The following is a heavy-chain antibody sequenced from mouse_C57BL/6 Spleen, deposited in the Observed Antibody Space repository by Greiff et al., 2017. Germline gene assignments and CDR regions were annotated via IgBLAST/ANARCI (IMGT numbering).Heavy chain of an antibody. CDR3: ARNRYYYGSDWYFDV. Sequence: VMLVESGGGLVKPGGSLKLSCAASGFTFSDYGMHWVRQAPEKGLEWVAYISSGSSTIYYADTVKGRFTISRDNAKNTLFLQMTSLRSEDTAMYYCARNRYYYGSDWYFDVWGTGTTVTVSS. CDR2: ISSGSSTI. D-gene: IGHD1-1*01. V-gene: IGHV5-17*01. CDR1: GFTFSDYG. J-gene: IGHJ1*03.